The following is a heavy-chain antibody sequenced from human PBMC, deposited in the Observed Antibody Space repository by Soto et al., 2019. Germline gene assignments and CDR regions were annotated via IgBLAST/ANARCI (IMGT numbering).Heavy chain of an antibody. J-gene: IGHJ6*02. CDR1: GYTFSTYT. Sequence: GASVKVSCKASGYTFSTYTITWMRQAPGQGLEWMGWIIAYNGKTNYAQKLQGRVTMTTDTSTSTAYMELRSLRSDDTAMYYCAREDIVLVPAAMGYYYYYGMDVWGQGTTVTVSS. CDR2: IIAYNGKT. V-gene: IGHV1-18*01. CDR3: AREDIVLVPAAMGYYYYYGMDV. D-gene: IGHD2-2*01.